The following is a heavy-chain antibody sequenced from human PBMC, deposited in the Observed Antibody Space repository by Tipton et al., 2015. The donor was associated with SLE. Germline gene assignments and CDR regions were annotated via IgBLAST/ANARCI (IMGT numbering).Heavy chain of an antibody. D-gene: IGHD6-13*01. CDR3: ARDPIAAAGEDDAFDI. CDR1: GFTFSSYS. J-gene: IGHJ3*02. Sequence: SLRLSCAASGFTFSSYSMNWVRQAPGKGLEWVSSISSSSSYIYYADSVKGRFTISRDNAKNSLYLQMNSLRAEDTAVYYCARDPIAAAGEDDAFDIWGQGTMVTVSS. CDR2: ISSSSSYI. V-gene: IGHV3-21*03.